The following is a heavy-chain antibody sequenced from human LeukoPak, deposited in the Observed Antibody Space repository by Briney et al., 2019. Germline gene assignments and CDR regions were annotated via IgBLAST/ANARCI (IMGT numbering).Heavy chain of an antibody. Sequence: GASVKVSCKASGYTFTGYYMHWVRQAPGQGLEWMGWINPNSGGTNYAQKFQGWVTMTRDTSISTAYMELSRLRSDDTAVYYCARAKVSVLLRFGGGNWFDPWGQGTLVTVSS. V-gene: IGHV1-2*04. CDR1: GYTFTGYY. J-gene: IGHJ5*02. D-gene: IGHD3-10*01. CDR2: INPNSGGT. CDR3: ARAKVSVLLRFGGGNWFDP.